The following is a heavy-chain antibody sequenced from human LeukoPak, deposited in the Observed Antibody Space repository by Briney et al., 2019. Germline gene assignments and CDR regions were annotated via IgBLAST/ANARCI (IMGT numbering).Heavy chain of an antibody. Sequence: GESLKISCKGFGYSFSNYWIGWVRQMPGKGLEWMGIIYPGDSDTRYSPSFQGQITISVDKSISIAYLQWSSLKASDTAMYYCARLLQGVAGTWGYWGQGTLVTV. CDR2: IYPGDSDT. CDR1: GYSFSNYW. CDR3: ARLLQGVAGTWGY. J-gene: IGHJ4*02. V-gene: IGHV5-51*01. D-gene: IGHD6-19*01.